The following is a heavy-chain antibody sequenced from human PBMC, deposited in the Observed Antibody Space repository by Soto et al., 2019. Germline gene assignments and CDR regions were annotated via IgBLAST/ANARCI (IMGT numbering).Heavy chain of an antibody. CDR3: AGWGGHDYKY. CDR1: GFTFTDFY. CDR2: IRPDGSET. Sequence: EVQLVQSGGGLVQPGGSLRLSCVGSGFTFTDFYMNWVRQAPGKGLEWVANIRPDGSETNYVESVKSRITTSRDNAKNSLFLQMNSLRADDTAVYYCAGWGGHDYKYWGQGILVTVSS. D-gene: IGHD4-4*01. V-gene: IGHV3-7*03. J-gene: IGHJ4*02.